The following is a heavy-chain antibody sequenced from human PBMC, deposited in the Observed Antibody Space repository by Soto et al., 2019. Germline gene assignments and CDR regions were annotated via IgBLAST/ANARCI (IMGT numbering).Heavy chain of an antibody. Sequence: SVKVSCKASGYTFSSYGISWVRQAPGQGLEWMGGIIPIFGTANYAQKFQGRVTITADESTSTAYMELSSLRSEDTAVYYCARDLGSATYYDSSGYYSYWGQGTLVTVSS. CDR3: ARDLGSATYYDSSGYYSY. J-gene: IGHJ4*02. CDR1: GYTFSSYG. D-gene: IGHD3-22*01. V-gene: IGHV1-69*13. CDR2: IIPIFGTA.